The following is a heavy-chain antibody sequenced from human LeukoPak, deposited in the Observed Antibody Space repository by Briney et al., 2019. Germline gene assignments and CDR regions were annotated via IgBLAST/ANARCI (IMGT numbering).Heavy chain of an antibody. Sequence: PGGSLRLSCAASGFTVSSNYMSWVRQAPGKGLEWVSVIYSGGSTYYADSVKGRFTISRDNAKYSVFLQMNSLRVEDTAVYYCARVDDYGDRYYFDYGGQGTLVTVSS. CDR3: ARVDDYGDRYYFDY. CDR2: IYSGGST. V-gene: IGHV3-53*01. D-gene: IGHD4-17*01. CDR1: GFTVSSNY. J-gene: IGHJ4*02.